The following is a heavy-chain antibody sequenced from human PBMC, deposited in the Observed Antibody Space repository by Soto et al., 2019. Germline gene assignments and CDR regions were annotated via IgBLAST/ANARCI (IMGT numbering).Heavy chain of an antibody. J-gene: IGHJ4*02. CDR3: ASYYYDSSGYYYVPGVY. V-gene: IGHV4-39*01. D-gene: IGHD3-22*01. Sequence: QLQLQESGPGLVKPSETLSLTCAVSGGSISSSSYYWGWIRQPPAKGLEWIGSISYSGSTYSNPSLKSRVTISVDTSKNQFSLKLSSVTAADTAVYYCASYYYDSSGYYYVPGVYWGQGTLVTVSS. CDR2: ISYSGST. CDR1: GGSISSSSYY.